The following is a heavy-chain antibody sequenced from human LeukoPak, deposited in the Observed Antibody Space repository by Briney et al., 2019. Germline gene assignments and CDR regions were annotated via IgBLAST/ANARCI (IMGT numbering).Heavy chain of an antibody. V-gene: IGHV4-59*01. CDR3: ARGSDDYGDYKY. CDR2: IYYSGST. J-gene: IGHJ4*02. Sequence: PSETLSLTCTVSGGSISSYYWSWIRQPPGKGLEWIGYIYYSGSTNYNPSLKSRVTISVDTSKNQFSLKLSSVTAADTAVYYCARGSDDYGDYKYWGQGTLVTVSS. D-gene: IGHD4-17*01. CDR1: GGSISSYY.